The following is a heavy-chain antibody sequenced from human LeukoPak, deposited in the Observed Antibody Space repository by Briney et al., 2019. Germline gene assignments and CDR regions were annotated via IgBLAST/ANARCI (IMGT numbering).Heavy chain of an antibody. CDR1: GYIFTSDW. CDR3: ARRDMATAEFDY. D-gene: IGHD5-24*01. J-gene: IGHJ4*02. V-gene: IGHV5-51*01. Sequence: GESLKISCKVSGYIFTSDWIGWVRPVPGKGLEWMGIIHPGDSDTRYSPSFQGQVTFSADKSISTAYLQWSSLKASDTAIYYCARRDMATAEFDYWGQGTLVTVSS. CDR2: IHPGDSDT.